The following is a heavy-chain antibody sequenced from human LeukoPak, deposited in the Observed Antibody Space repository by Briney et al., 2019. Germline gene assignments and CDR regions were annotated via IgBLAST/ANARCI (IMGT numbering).Heavy chain of an antibody. J-gene: IGHJ4*02. D-gene: IGHD1-26*01. V-gene: IGHV3-74*03. CDR2: IYSDGSSY. CDR1: GFTFGSYW. CDR3: ARGGGIYGLWDY. Sequence: GGSLRLFCAASGFTFGSYWMHWVRQAPGKRLVWVSRIYSDGSSYTADSVKGRFTISRDNAKDTLYLQMNSLRVEDTAVYYCARGGGIYGLWDYWGQGTLVTVSS.